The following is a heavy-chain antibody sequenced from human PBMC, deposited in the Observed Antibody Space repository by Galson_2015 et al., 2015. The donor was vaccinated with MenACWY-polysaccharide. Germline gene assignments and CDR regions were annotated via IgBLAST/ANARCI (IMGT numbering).Heavy chain of an antibody. CDR1: GYTFTSSA. V-gene: IGHV7-4-1*02. D-gene: IGHD2/OR15-2a*01. CDR3: ARDPKQKVTTVCTGRFDY. J-gene: IGHJ4*02. CDR2: LNSNLGNP. Sequence: SGKGCCDGSGYTFTSSAMNRGRQAPGQGLERMGELNSNLGNPRSPQGFTARILFSLDTSVSSSYLLISSLKAEDTAVYYCARDPKQKVTTVCTGRFDYWGRGTLVTVSS.